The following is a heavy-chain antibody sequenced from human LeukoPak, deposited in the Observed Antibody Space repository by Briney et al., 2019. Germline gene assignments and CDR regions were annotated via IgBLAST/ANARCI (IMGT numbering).Heavy chain of an antibody. V-gene: IGHV4-39*01. CDR2: IYYNGNT. J-gene: IGHJ4*02. Sequence: KPSETLSLTCTVSGVSVSSSDYYWGWIRQPPGKGLEWIGNIYYNGNTYYNPPLKSRVTISVDTSKNQFSLKLSSVTAADTAVYYCAKTYRARGYTYGYFDYWGQGTLVTVSS. D-gene: IGHD5-18*01. CDR1: GVSVSSSDYY. CDR3: AKTYRARGYTYGYFDY.